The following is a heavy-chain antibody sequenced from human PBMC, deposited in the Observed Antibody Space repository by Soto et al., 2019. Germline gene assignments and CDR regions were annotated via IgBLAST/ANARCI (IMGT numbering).Heavy chain of an antibody. Sequence: SETLSLTCTVSGGSISSYYWSWILQPPGKGLEWIGYIYYSGSTNYNPSLKSRVTISVDTSKNQFSLKLSSVTAADTAVYYCARVIHFWSGETSYYYYMDVWGKGTTVTVSS. CDR1: GGSISSYY. V-gene: IGHV4-59*01. CDR2: IYYSGST. CDR3: ARVIHFWSGETSYYYYMDV. D-gene: IGHD3-3*02. J-gene: IGHJ6*03.